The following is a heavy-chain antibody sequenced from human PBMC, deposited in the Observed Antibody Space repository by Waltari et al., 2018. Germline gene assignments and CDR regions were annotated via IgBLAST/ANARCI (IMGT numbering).Heavy chain of an antibody. CDR3: ARVAWGLGQDN. Sequence: EVQLVESGGGLVQPGGALRLSCAASGFRFSDFWVSWVRQATEKGVEWVATMNQEGRAKLYVDSVSGRFTVSRDNAKNSLFLQMNSLRAEDTAVYYCARVAWGLGQDNWGQGTLVTVSS. J-gene: IGHJ4*02. CDR1: GFRFSDFW. V-gene: IGHV3-7*03. D-gene: IGHD3-16*01. CDR2: MNQEGRAK.